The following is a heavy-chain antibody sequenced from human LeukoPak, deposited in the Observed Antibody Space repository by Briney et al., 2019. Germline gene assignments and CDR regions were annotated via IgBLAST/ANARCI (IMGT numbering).Heavy chain of an antibody. Sequence: SETLSLTCTVSGGSISSSSYYWGWIRQPPGKGLEWIGSIYYSGSTYYNPSLKSRVTISVDTSKNQFSLKLSSATAADTAVYYCARRGNWNYFDYWGQGTLVTVSS. CDR3: ARRGNWNYFDY. D-gene: IGHD1-1*01. CDR1: GGSISSSSYY. CDR2: IYYSGST. V-gene: IGHV4-39*01. J-gene: IGHJ4*02.